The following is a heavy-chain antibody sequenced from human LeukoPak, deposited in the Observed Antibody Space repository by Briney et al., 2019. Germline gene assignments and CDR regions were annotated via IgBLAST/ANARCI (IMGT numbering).Heavy chain of an antibody. CDR3: ATPRPNYYDSSGYDWVY. CDR2: INPNSGGT. D-gene: IGHD3-22*01. Sequence: ASVKVSCKVSGYTFTGYYMHWVRQAPGQGLEWIGWINPNSGGTNYAQKLQGRVTMTRDTSISTAYMELSSLRSEDTAVYYCATPRPNYYDSSGYDWVYWGQGTLVTVSS. V-gene: IGHV1-2*02. CDR1: GYTFTGYY. J-gene: IGHJ4*02.